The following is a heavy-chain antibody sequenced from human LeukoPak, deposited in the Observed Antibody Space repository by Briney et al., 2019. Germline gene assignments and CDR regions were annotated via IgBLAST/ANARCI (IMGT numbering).Heavy chain of an antibody. CDR2: ITPNSGVT. Sequence: GASVKVSCKTSAYSFTPYAMHWVRQAPGQRLEWMGWITPNSGVTKYAQKFQGRVTITADKSTSTAYMELSSLRSEDTAVYYCARVGLGRGYYYYYMDVWGKGTTVTVSS. V-gene: IGHV1-3*01. CDR1: AYSFTPYA. D-gene: IGHD3-10*01. J-gene: IGHJ6*03. CDR3: ARVGLGRGYYYYYMDV.